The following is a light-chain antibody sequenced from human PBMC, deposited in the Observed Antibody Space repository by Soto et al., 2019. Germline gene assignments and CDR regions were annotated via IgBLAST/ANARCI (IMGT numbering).Light chain of an antibody. CDR1: QSISSW. J-gene: IGKJ1*01. CDR3: QHYNSYSEA. V-gene: IGKV1-5*03. CDR2: KAS. Sequence: DIQMTQSPSTLSASVGDRVTITCRASQSISSWLAWYQQKPGKAPKLLIYKASTLKSAAPSRFSGSRPGTEFTLTISSLQPDDFATYYCQHYNSYSEAFGQGTKVDIK.